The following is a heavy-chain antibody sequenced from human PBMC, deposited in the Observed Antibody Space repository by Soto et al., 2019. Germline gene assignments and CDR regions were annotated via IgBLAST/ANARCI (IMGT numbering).Heavy chain of an antibody. V-gene: IGHV5-51*01. D-gene: IGHD5-18*01. CDR2: IYPGDSDT. CDR1: GYSFTSYW. CDR3: AKADGYEVEY. J-gene: IGHJ4*02. Sequence: GESLKISCKGSGYSFTSYWIGWVRQMPGKGLEWMGIIYPGDSDTRYSPSFQGQVTISADKSITTVYLQWNTLKASDAAMYYCAKADGYEVEYWGQGTLVTVSS.